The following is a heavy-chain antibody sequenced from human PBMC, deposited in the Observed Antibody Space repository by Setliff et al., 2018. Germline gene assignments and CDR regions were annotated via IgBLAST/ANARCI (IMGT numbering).Heavy chain of an antibody. CDR3: ARMSGFLYMDV. CDR1: GGSINSGSYF. J-gene: IGHJ6*03. V-gene: IGHV4-39*07. CDR2: INHSGST. D-gene: IGHD3-3*01. Sequence: SETLSLTCTVSGGSINSGSYFWAWIRQPPGKGLEWIGEINHSGSTTYNPSLKSRVTISVDTSKNQFSLKLSSVTAADTAVYYCARMSGFLYMDVWDKGTTVTVSS.